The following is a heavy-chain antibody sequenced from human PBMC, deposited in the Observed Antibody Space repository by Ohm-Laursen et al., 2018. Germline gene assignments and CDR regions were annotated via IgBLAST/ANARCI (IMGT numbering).Heavy chain of an antibody. CDR2: ISAYNGNT. D-gene: IGHD5-12*01. CDR3: ARDFEYSGYGWGGY. Sequence: GSSVKVSCKASGYTFTSYGISWVRQAPGQGLEWMGWISAYNGNTNYAQKLQGRVTMTTDTSTSTAYMELRSLRSDDTAVYYCARDFEYSGYGWGGYWGQGTLVTVSS. J-gene: IGHJ4*02. CDR1: GYTFTSYG. V-gene: IGHV1-18*01.